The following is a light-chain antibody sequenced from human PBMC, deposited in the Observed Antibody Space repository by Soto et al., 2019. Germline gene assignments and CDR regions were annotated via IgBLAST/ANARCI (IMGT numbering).Light chain of an antibody. CDR1: QGISSA. CDR2: AAS. V-gene: IGKV1-13*02. CDR3: QQFSSYPYT. J-gene: IGKJ2*01. Sequence: AIQLTQSPSSLSASVGDRVTITCRTSQGISSALAWYQQKPGKAPQLLIYAASSLESGVPSRFSGSGSGTDFTLTISSLQPEDVATYFCQQFSSYPYTFGQGTKLEIK.